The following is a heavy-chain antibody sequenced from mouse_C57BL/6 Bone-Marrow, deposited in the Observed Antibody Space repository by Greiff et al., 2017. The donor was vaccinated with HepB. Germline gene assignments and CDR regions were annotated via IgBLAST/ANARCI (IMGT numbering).Heavy chain of an antibody. Sequence: VQLQQSGPELVKPGASVKISCKASGYTFTDYYMNWVKQSHGKSLEWIGDINPNNGGTSYNQKFKGKATLTVDKSSSTAYMELRSLTSEDSAVYYCARWGVVDRYFDVWGTGTTVTVSS. V-gene: IGHV1-26*01. CDR2: INPNNGGT. J-gene: IGHJ1*03. CDR3: ARWGVVDRYFDV. D-gene: IGHD1-1*01. CDR1: GYTFTDYY.